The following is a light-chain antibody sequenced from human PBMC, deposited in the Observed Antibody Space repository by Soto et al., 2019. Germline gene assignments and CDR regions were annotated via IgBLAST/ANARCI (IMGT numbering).Light chain of an antibody. CDR1: QSVTSNY. CDR2: GAS. CDR3: QQYGSSPRT. Sequence: NVLTKSSGVLSLSPGDRAALSFVAGQSVTSNYLAWYQQKPGQAPSRLIYGASSRATGIPDRFSGSGSGTDFTLTISRLEPEDFAVYYCQQYGSSPRTFGQGTKVDIK. V-gene: IGKV3-20*01. J-gene: IGKJ1*01.